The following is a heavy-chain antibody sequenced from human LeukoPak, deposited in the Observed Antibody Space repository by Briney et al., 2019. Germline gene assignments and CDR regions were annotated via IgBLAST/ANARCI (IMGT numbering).Heavy chain of an antibody. D-gene: IGHD1-14*01. V-gene: IGHV4-59*08. CDR2: IYYSGST. CDR1: GGSFSSYY. CDR3: ARHPPSGGTIFDN. J-gene: IGHJ4*02. Sequence: SETVSLSCSVSGGSFSSYYWSWIRQPPGKGLEWIGYIYYSGSTHYNPFLESRVTMSVDTSKNQFSLKLSSVTAADTAVYYCARHPPSGGTIFDNWGQGTLVTVSS.